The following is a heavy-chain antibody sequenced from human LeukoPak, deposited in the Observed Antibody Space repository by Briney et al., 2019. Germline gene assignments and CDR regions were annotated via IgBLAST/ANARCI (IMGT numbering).Heavy chain of an antibody. CDR3: ARFDLWFGELL. Sequence: SETLSLTCTVSGGSISSSSYYCGWIRQPPGKGLEWIGSIYYSGSTYYNPSLKSRVTISVDTSKNQFSLKLSSVTAADTAVYYCARFDLWFGELLWGQGTLVTVSS. V-gene: IGHV4-39*01. CDR2: IYYSGST. J-gene: IGHJ4*02. CDR1: GGSISSSSYY. D-gene: IGHD3-10*01.